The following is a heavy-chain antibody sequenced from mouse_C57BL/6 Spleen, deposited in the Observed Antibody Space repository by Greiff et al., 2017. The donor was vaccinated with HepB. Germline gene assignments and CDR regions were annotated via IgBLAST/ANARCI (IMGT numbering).Heavy chain of an antibody. CDR2: ISSGGDYI. V-gene: IGHV5-9-1*02. Sequence: EVQVVESGEGLVKPGGSLKLSCAASGFTFSSYAMSWVRQTPEKRLEWVAYISSGGDYIYYADTVKGRFTISRDNARNTLYLQMSSLKSEDTAMYYCTRDSGGNPWFAYWGQGTLVTVSA. J-gene: IGHJ3*01. D-gene: IGHD2-1*01. CDR3: TRDSGGNPWFAY. CDR1: GFTFSSYA.